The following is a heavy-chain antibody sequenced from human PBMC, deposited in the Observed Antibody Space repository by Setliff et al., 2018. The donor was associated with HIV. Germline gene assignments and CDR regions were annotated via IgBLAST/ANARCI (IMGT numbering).Heavy chain of an antibody. Sequence: ASVKVSCKTSGYSVATHGLSWVRQAPGEGLEWMGWISAYTGNTNYAHKFHGRVSMTTDSSTSTGYMELTSLRSDDTAVYYWARDKSSSVREYWGQGTQVTVSS. J-gene: IGHJ4*02. CDR3: ARDKSSSVREY. D-gene: IGHD6-6*01. CDR1: GYSVATHG. CDR2: ISAYTGNT. V-gene: IGHV1-18*01.